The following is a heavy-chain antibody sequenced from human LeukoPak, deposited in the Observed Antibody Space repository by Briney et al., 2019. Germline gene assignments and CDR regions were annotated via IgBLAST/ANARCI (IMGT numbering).Heavy chain of an antibody. CDR2: INSGGTDT. Sequence: GGSLRLSCATSGFTLSSYWMHWLRQPPGKGVVWVSRINSGGTDTNYADSAKGRFTISRDNTKNTVYLQMNSLGAEDTAVYYCARGAWGYSVHFDNWGQGALVTVSS. J-gene: IGHJ4*02. CDR3: ARGAWGYSVHFDN. D-gene: IGHD3-16*01. V-gene: IGHV3-74*01. CDR1: GFTLSSYW.